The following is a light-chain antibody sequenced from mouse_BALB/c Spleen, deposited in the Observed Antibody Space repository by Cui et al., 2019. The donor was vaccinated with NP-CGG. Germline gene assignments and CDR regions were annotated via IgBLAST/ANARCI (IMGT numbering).Light chain of an antibody. Sequence: QAVVTQEPALTTSPGETVTLTCRSSTGAVTTSNYANWVQERPDHLFTGLIGGTNNRPPGVPARFSGSLIGDKAALTITGAQTEDEAVYFCALWYSNHWVFGGGNQTDCP. V-gene: IGLV1*01. CDR2: GTN. CDR1: TGAVTTSNY. J-gene: IGLJ1*01. CDR3: ALWYSNHWV.